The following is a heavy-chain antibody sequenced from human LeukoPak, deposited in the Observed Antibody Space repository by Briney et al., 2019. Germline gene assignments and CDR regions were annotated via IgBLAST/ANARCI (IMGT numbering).Heavy chain of an antibody. CDR3: ASMDSYYYDSSGHPGDY. Sequence: GGSLRLSCAASGFTFSSYSMNWVRQAPGKGLEWVSSISSSSSYIYYADSVKGRFTISRDNAKNSLYLQMNSLRAEDTAVYYCASMDSYYYDSSGHPGDYWGQGTLVTVSS. CDR1: GFTFSSYS. J-gene: IGHJ4*02. CDR2: ISSSSSYI. V-gene: IGHV3-21*01. D-gene: IGHD3-22*01.